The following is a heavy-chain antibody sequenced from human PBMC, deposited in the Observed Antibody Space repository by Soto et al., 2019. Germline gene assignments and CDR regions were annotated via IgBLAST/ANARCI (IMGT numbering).Heavy chain of an antibody. D-gene: IGHD3-10*01. J-gene: IGHJ4*02. CDR1: GFTFSSYA. V-gene: IGHV3-23*01. CDR3: AKAKETYYGSGRDFTTFDY. CDR2: ISGSDGST. Sequence: GGSLRLSCAASGFTFSSYAMSWVRQAPGKGLEWVSAISGSDGSTYYADSVKGRFTISRDNSKNTLYLQMNGLRAEDTAVYYCAKAKETYYGSGRDFTTFDYWGQGTLVTVSS.